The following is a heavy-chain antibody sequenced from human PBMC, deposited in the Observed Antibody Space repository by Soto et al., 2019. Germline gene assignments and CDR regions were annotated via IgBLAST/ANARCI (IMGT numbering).Heavy chain of an antibody. V-gene: IGHV1-69*19. Sequence: QVQLVQSGAEMKKPGSSVKVSCQSSGGTFNTYAMNWVRQAPGQGPEWMGDISPMFGAANYAPKFQGRVTITAGEATGTWYMKLSSLTSEGTALYCCAREVQVHTPAFVYWGQGTLVTVSS. CDR1: GGTFNTYA. CDR3: AREVQVHTPAFVY. CDR2: ISPMFGAA. J-gene: IGHJ4*02. D-gene: IGHD3-10*01.